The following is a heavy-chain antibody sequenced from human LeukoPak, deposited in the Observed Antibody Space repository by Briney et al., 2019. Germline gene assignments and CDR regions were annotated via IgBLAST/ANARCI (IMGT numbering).Heavy chain of an antibody. Sequence: SETLSLTCTVSGGSISSYYWSWIRQPPGKGLEWIGYIYYSGSTNYNPSLKSRVTISVDTSKNQFSLKLSSVTAADTAVYYCARLRGYYDSSGYSVDDYYYYYMDVWGKGTTVTISS. CDR2: IYYSGST. V-gene: IGHV4-59*01. D-gene: IGHD3-22*01. CDR1: GGSISSYY. CDR3: ARLRGYYDSSGYSVDDYYYYYMDV. J-gene: IGHJ6*03.